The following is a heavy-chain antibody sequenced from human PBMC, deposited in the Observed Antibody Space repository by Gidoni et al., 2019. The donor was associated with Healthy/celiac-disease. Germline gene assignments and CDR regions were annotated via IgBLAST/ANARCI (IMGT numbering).Heavy chain of an antibody. Sequence: EGQLVESGGGLNQAGGSPGTPRAASGFTVSSNYMSWVRQAPGKGLEWVSVIYSGGSTYYADSVKGRFTISRDNSKNTLYLQMNSLRAEDTAVYYCARAWMGIFDYWGQGTLVTVSS. CDR2: IYSGGST. CDR1: GFTVSSNY. D-gene: IGHD1-1*01. V-gene: IGHV3-53*01. CDR3: ARAWMGIFDY. J-gene: IGHJ4*02.